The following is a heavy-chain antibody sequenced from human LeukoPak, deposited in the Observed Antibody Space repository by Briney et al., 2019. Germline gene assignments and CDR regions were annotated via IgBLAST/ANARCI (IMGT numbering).Heavy chain of an antibody. CDR2: ISYDGSNK. CDR3: TKYRSGNFDYYPDLGS. CDR1: GFTFSSYA. D-gene: IGHD3-9*01. V-gene: IGHV3-30-3*02. Sequence: PGGSLRLSCAASGFTFSSYAMHWVRQAPGKGLEWVAVISYDGSNKYYAESVKGRFTISRDNSKNTLDLHMNSLRTEDTAIYYCTKYRSGNFDYYPDLGSWGQGILVTVSS. J-gene: IGHJ4*02.